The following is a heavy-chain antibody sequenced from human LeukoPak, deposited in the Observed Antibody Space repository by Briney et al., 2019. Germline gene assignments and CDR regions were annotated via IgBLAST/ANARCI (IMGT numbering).Heavy chain of an antibody. CDR2: IKHDGSEA. J-gene: IGHJ6*03. Sequence: PGGSLRLSCAASGFTFRNYWINWVRQAPGKGLEWVANIKHDGSEAYYVGSVKGRFTISRDNAKNSMYLQMNSLRVEDTALYYCARDSRGNNAVGAVTTRMDVWGNGTTVTVSS. V-gene: IGHV3-7*01. CDR1: GFTFRNYW. D-gene: IGHD3-16*01. CDR3: ARDSRGNNAVGAVTTRMDV.